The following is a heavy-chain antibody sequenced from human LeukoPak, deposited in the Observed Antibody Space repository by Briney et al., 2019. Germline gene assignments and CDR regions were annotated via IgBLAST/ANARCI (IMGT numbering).Heavy chain of an antibody. D-gene: IGHD3-3*01. V-gene: IGHV1-46*01. J-gene: IGHJ6*02. CDR2: INPSGGST. CDR1: GYTFTSYY. CDR3: ARDGYDFWSGYWLLYGMDV. Sequence: ASVKVCCKASGYTFTSYYMHWVRQAPGQGLEWMGIINPSGGSTSYAQKFQGRVTMTRDTSTSTVYMELSSLRSEDTAVYYCARDGYDFWSGYWLLYGMDVWGQGTTVTVSS.